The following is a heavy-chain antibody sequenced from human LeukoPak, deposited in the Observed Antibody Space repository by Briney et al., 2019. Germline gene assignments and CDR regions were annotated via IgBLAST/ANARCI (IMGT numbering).Heavy chain of an antibody. D-gene: IGHD4-17*01. CDR2: IKQDGSEK. Sequence: GGSLRLSCAASGFTYSLFWMSWVRQAPGKGLEWVANIKQDGSEKYYVDSVKDRFTISRDNAERSLYLQMNSLRAEDTAVYYCARGFASGDYGADWGQGTLVTVSS. CDR3: ARGFASGDYGAD. J-gene: IGHJ4*02. V-gene: IGHV3-7*01. CDR1: GFTYSLFW.